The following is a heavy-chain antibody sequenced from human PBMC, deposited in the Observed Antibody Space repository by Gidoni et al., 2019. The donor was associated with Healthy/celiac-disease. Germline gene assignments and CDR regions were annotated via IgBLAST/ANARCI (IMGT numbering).Heavy chain of an antibody. CDR2: ISSNGGST. V-gene: IGHV3-64D*06. J-gene: IGHJ4*02. Sequence: EVQLVESGGGLVQPGGSLRLSCSASVFTFSSYAMHWVRQAPGKGLEYVSAISSNGGSTYYADSVKGRFTISRDNSKNTLYLQMSSLRAEDTAVYYCVRSGWLLQDYFDYWGQGTLVTVSS. D-gene: IGHD3-22*01. CDR1: VFTFSSYA. CDR3: VRSGWLLQDYFDY.